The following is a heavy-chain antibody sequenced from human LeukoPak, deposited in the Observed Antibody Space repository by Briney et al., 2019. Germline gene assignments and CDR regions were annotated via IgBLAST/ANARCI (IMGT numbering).Heavy chain of an antibody. J-gene: IGHJ4*02. Sequence: SETLSLTCTVSGGSLSSTSYYWAWIRQPPGRGLEWIGSIDYSGTTYYNPSLKSRVTISVDTSKNQFSLKLSSVTASDTAKYFCARRGQAAGSKGAFDYWGQGTLVTVSS. CDR1: GGSLSSTSYY. V-gene: IGHV4-39*01. CDR3: ARRGQAAGSKGAFDY. CDR2: IDYSGTT. D-gene: IGHD6-13*01.